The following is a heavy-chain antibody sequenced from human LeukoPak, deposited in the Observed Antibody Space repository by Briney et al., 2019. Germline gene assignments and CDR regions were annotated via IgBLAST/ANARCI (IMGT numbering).Heavy chain of an antibody. CDR1: GYTFTSYG. V-gene: IGHV1-69*05. D-gene: IGHD1-14*01. CDR3: AREHRADNAFDI. Sequence: GASVKVSCKASGYTFTSYGISWVRQAPGQGLEWMGGIIPIFGTANYAQKFQGRVTITTDESTSTAYMELSSLRSEDTAVYYCAREHRADNAFDIWGQGTMVTVSS. J-gene: IGHJ3*02. CDR2: IIPIFGTA.